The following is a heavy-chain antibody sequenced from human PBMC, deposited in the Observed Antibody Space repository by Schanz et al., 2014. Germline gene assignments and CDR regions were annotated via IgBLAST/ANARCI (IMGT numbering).Heavy chain of an antibody. V-gene: IGHV1-69*02. CDR1: GGTFSSYT. CDR3: ARGLGDERWLDLNEAFDI. J-gene: IGHJ3*02. CDR2: IIPILGIT. D-gene: IGHD6-19*01. Sequence: QVQLVQSGAEVMKPGSSVKVSCKASGGTFSSYTINWVRQAPGQGPELMGRIIPILGITNVAQTFQDRVTITADKSTSTAYMELSSLRSEDTAVYYCARGLGDERWLDLNEAFDIWGQGTIVTVSS.